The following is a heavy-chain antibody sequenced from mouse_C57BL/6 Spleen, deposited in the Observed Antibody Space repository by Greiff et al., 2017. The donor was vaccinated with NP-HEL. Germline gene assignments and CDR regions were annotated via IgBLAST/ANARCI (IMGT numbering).Heavy chain of an antibody. D-gene: IGHD2-4*01. CDR2: IYPRSGNT. V-gene: IGHV1-81*01. J-gene: IGHJ4*01. CDR1: GYTFTSYG. CDR3: ARADYGGAMDY. Sequence: QVQLQQSGAELARPGASVKLSCTASGYTFTSYGISWVKQRTGQGLEWIVEIYPRSGNTYYIETFKGKATLTADKSSSTAYMELRSLTSEDSAVYFCARADYGGAMDYWGQGTSVTVSS.